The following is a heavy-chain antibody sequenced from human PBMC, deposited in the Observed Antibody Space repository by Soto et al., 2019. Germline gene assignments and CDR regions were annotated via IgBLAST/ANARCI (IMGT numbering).Heavy chain of an antibody. V-gene: IGHV3-30-3*01. CDR3: ARVTSNEMTTITYGVDH. J-gene: IGHJ4*02. CDR1: GFTFISYA. Sequence: QVQLVESGGGVVQPGRSLKVSCAASGFTFISYAMYWVRQAPGKGLEWVALISHDGSKKEYADSVKGRFTISRDDSKRTLYLQMSSLRAEVTAIYYCARVTSNEMTTITYGVDHWGQGTLVTVSS. D-gene: IGHD3-16*01. CDR2: ISHDGSKK.